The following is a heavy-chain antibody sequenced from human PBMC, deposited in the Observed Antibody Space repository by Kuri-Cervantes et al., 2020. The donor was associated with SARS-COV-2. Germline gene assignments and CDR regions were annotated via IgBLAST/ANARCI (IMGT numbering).Heavy chain of an antibody. V-gene: IGHV1-2*02. CDR2: INPNSGGA. D-gene: IGHD2-15*01. CDR1: GYTFTAYY. CDR3: ATSLKSLAYCSGGSCYHIDY. J-gene: IGHJ4*02. Sequence: ASVKVSCKASGYTFTAYYMHWVRQAPGQGREWMGWINPNSGGANYAQKFQGRVTMTRDTSISTVYMDLSRRRSDDTALYYCATSLKSLAYCSGGSCYHIDYWGQGTLVTVSS.